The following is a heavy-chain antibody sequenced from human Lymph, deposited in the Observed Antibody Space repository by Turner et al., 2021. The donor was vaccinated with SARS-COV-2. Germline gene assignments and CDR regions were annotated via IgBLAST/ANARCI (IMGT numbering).Heavy chain of an antibody. Sequence: QVQLVQSGAEVKKPGASVKVSCKASGYTFTNYYMHWVRQAPGQGLEWMGIINPSGGSTTYAQKFQGRVTMTRDTSTSTVYMELSSLRSEDTAVYYCARDPPIQIWVDYFYYGMDVWGQGTTVTVSS. CDR1: GYTFTNYY. D-gene: IGHD5-18*01. CDR3: ARDPPIQIWVDYFYYGMDV. J-gene: IGHJ6*02. V-gene: IGHV1-46*01. CDR2: INPSGGST.